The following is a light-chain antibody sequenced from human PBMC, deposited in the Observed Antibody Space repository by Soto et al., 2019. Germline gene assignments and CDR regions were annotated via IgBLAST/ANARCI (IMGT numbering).Light chain of an antibody. J-gene: IGLJ1*01. Sequence: QSALTQPASVSGSPGQSITISCTGTSSDVGGYNYVSWYQQYPVKAPKLMIYEVDNRPSGVSNRFSGSKSGNTASLTISGLQAEDEADYYCSSYTTTNTYVFGTGTKLTVL. CDR1: SSDVGGYNY. V-gene: IGLV2-14*01. CDR2: EVD. CDR3: SSYTTTNTYV.